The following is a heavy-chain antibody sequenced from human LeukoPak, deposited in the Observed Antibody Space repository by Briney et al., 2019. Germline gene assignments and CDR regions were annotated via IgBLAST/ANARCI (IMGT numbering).Heavy chain of an antibody. V-gene: IGHV3-20*04. CDR1: GFTFDDYG. Sequence: GGSLRLSCAASGFTFDDYGMSWVRQAPGKGLEWVSGISWNGGSIGYADSVKGRFTISRDNAKNSLYLQMNSLRAEDTALYYCAKAAPDYYGSGTYLGAFDCWGQGTLVTVSS. CDR3: AKAAPDYYGSGTYLGAFDC. J-gene: IGHJ4*02. CDR2: ISWNGGSI. D-gene: IGHD3-10*01.